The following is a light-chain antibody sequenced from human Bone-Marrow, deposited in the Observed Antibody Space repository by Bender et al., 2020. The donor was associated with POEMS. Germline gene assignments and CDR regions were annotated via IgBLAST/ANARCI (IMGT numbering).Light chain of an antibody. CDR1: SSNSGAGHD. J-gene: IGLJ3*02. CDR2: GDN. Sequence: QPVLTQPPSVSGAPGQRVIMSCTGTSSNSGAGHDVHWYQQFPGAAPKLLISGDNNRPSGVPDRFSVSKSGPSASLAITGLQAEDGGDYYCQSYDSSLRAWVFGGGTKLTVL. V-gene: IGLV1-40*01. CDR3: QSYDSSLRAWV.